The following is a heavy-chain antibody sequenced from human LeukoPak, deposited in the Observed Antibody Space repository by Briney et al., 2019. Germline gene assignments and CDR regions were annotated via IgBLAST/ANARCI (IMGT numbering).Heavy chain of an antibody. Sequence: GGSLRLSCAASGFTFSDYYMSWIRQAPGKGLEWVSYISSSGSAIYYADSVKGRFTISRDNAKNSLYLQMNSLRAEDTAVYYCARNFRLYNWFDPWGRGTLVTVSS. CDR1: GFTFSDYY. CDR3: ARNFRLYNWFDP. CDR2: ISSSGSAI. J-gene: IGHJ5*02. V-gene: IGHV3-11*01.